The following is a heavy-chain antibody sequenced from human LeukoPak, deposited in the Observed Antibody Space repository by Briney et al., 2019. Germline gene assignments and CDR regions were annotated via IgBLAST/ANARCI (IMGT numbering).Heavy chain of an antibody. Sequence: ASVKVPCKASGYTFTSYGISWVRQAPGQGPEWMGWISVYNGNTNYAQRLQGRVTMTTDTSTSTAYMELRSLRSDDTAVYYCARGYCSGGHCYGILNYQYGMDVWGQGTTVTVSS. J-gene: IGHJ6*02. CDR2: ISVYNGNT. CDR1: GYTFTSYG. V-gene: IGHV1-18*01. CDR3: ARGYCSGGHCYGILNYQYGMDV. D-gene: IGHD2-15*01.